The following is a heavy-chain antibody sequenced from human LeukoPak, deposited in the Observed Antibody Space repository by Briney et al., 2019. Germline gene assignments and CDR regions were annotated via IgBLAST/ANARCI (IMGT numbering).Heavy chain of an antibody. CDR3: ATRSGYGDYQFDY. Sequence: SVKVSCKASGGTFSSYAISWVRQAPGQGLEWMGGIIPIFGTANYAQKFQGRVTITADESTSTAYMELSSLRSEDTAVYYCATRSGYGDYQFDYWGQGTLVTVSS. CDR1: GGTFSSYA. V-gene: IGHV1-69*01. CDR2: IIPIFGTA. J-gene: IGHJ4*02. D-gene: IGHD4-17*01.